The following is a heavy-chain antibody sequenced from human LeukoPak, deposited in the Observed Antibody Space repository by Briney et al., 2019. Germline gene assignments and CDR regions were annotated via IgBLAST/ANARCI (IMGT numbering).Heavy chain of an antibody. Sequence: GGSLRLSCAASGFTVSSNYMSWVRQAPGKGLKWVSVIYSGGSTYYADSVKGRFTISRHNSKNTLYLQMNSLRAEDTAVYYCARLAVAGISPPYFDYWGQGTLVTVSS. CDR2: IYSGGST. CDR3: ARLAVAGISPPYFDY. J-gene: IGHJ4*02. V-gene: IGHV3-53*04. D-gene: IGHD6-19*01. CDR1: GFTVSSNY.